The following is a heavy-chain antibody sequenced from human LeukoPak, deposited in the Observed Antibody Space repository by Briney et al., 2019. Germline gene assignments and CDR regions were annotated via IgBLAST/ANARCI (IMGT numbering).Heavy chain of an antibody. V-gene: IGHV3-48*03. Sequence: GGSLRLSCATSGFTLSSYEMNWVRQAPGKGLEWVSYISPSGSAIYTDSVKGRFTIYTDNAKNSLFLQMNSLRAEDTAVYYCGRGGYCSGGTCYRFNAFDIWGQGTTVTVSS. CDR2: ISPSGSAI. CDR3: GRGGYCSGGTCYRFNAFDI. D-gene: IGHD2-15*01. CDR1: GFTLSSYE. J-gene: IGHJ3*02.